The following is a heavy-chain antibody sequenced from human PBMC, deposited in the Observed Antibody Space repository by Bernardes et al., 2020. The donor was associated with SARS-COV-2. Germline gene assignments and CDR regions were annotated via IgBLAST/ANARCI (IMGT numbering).Heavy chain of an antibody. CDR2: IDPSDSYT. J-gene: IGHJ4*02. CDR1: GYSFTSYW. CDR3: ARQLPTYDFWSGYYPDY. Sequence: GESLTLSCKGSGYSFTSYWISWVRQMPGTGLEWMGRIDPSDSYTNYSPSFQGHVTISADKSISTAYLQWSSLKASDTAMYYCARQLPTYDFWSGYYPDYWGQGTLVTVSS. D-gene: IGHD3-3*01. V-gene: IGHV5-10-1*01.